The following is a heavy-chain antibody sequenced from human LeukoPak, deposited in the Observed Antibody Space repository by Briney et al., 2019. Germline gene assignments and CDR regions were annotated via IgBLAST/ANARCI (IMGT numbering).Heavy chain of an antibody. V-gene: IGHV1-69*06. CDR1: GGTFSSYA. CDR3: AGGRRGYSYGRYYFDY. CDR2: IIPIFGTA. D-gene: IGHD5-18*01. J-gene: IGHJ4*02. Sequence: ASVKASCKASGGTFSSYAISWVRQAPGQGLEWMGGIIPIFGTANYAQKFQGRVTITADKSTSTAYMELSSLRSEDTAVYYCAGGRRGYSYGRYYFDYWGQGTLVTVSS.